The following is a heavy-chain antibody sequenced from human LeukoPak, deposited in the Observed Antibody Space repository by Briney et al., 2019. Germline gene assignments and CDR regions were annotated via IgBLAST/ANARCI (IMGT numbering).Heavy chain of an antibody. CDR2: ISSSSNMI. CDR3: ATASGGWYRYYFDS. D-gene: IGHD6-13*01. V-gene: IGHV3-48*03. J-gene: IGHJ4*02. Sequence: GGSLRLSCAASGLTFSSYEMNWVRQAPGKGLEWLSYISSSSNMIFYAESVKGRFTISRDDAKNSLYLQMNSLRAEDTAIYYCATASGGWYRYYFDSWGQGTLVTVSS. CDR1: GLTFSSYE.